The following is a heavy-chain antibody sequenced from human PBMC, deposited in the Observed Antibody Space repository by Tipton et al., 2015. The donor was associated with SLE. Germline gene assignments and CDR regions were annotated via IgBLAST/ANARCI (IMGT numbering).Heavy chain of an antibody. J-gene: IGHJ4*02. CDR1: GFTVSSNY. CDR2: IYSGGST. Sequence: SLRLSCAASGFTVSSNYMSWVRQAPGKGLEWVSVIYSGGSTYYADSVKGRFTTSRDSSTSTVYLQMNSLRIEDTAVYYCAKDGSNWNLDYWGLGTLVTVSS. D-gene: IGHD1-1*01. V-gene: IGHV3-53*05. CDR3: AKDGSNWNLDY.